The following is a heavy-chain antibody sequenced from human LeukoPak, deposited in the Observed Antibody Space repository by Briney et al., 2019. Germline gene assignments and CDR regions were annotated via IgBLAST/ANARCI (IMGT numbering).Heavy chain of an antibody. CDR3: ATATQPRGYFLH. J-gene: IGHJ1*01. CDR1: GYTFTTYS. CDR2: ISVNNGGT. D-gene: IGHD2-2*01. V-gene: IGHV1-18*01. Sequence: GASVRVSCKASGYTFTTYSLAWVRQAPGQTLEWMAWISVNNGGTNYAQSFQDRVTLTRDTSTNTAYLELRSLRSDDTAIIYCATATQPRGYFLHWGQGTLVTVSS.